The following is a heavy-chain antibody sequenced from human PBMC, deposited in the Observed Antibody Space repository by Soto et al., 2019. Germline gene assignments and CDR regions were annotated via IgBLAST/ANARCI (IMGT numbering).Heavy chain of an antibody. Sequence: SETLSLTCAVYGGSFSGYYWSWIRQPPGKGLEWIGEISHSGSTNYNPSLKSRVTISVDTSKNQFSLKLSSVTAADTAVYYCARAVRGEYYYGSGSYTNDYWGQGTLVTVSS. V-gene: IGHV4-34*01. CDR1: GGSFSGYY. CDR3: ARAVRGEYYYGSGSYTNDY. D-gene: IGHD3-10*01. CDR2: ISHSGST. J-gene: IGHJ4*02.